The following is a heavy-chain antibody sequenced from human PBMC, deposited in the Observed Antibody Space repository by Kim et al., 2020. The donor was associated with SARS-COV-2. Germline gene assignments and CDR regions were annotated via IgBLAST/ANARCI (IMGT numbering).Heavy chain of an antibody. Sequence: GSTNYNPSLKSRVTISLDTSKNQFSLMLSSVTAADTALYYCAREDWYFDLWGRGTLVTVSS. J-gene: IGHJ2*01. V-gene: IGHV4-34*01. CDR3: AREDWYFDL. CDR2: GST.